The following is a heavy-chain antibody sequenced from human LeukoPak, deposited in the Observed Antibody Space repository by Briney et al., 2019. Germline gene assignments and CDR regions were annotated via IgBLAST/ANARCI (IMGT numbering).Heavy chain of an antibody. D-gene: IGHD3-22*01. J-gene: IGHJ4*02. CDR3: ARDCYDSSGYSYDY. V-gene: IGHV1-69*04. Sequence: ASVKVSCKASGGTFSSYAISWVRQAPGQGLEWMGRIIPILGIANYAQKFQGRVTITADKSTSTAYMELGSLRSEDTAVYYCARDCYDSSGYSYDYWGQGTLVTVSS. CDR2: IIPILGIA. CDR1: GGTFSSYA.